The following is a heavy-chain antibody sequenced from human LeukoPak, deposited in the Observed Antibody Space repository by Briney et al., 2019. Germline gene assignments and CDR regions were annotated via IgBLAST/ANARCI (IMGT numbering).Heavy chain of an antibody. CDR3: ARDPYSGNYGDYYYYYMDV. V-gene: IGHV3-21*01. J-gene: IGHJ6*03. D-gene: IGHD1-26*01. CDR1: GFTFNTYN. Sequence: GGSLRLSCAASGFTFNTYNMNWVRQAPGKGLEWVSSITSSSSYIYYADSVKGRFTISRDNAKSSLYLQMNSLRDEDTAVYYCARDPYSGNYGDYYYYYMDVWGKGTTVTISS. CDR2: ITSSSSYI.